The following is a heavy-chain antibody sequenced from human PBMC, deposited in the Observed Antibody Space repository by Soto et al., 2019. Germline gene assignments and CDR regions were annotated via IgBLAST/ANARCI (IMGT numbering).Heavy chain of an antibody. D-gene: IGHD2-2*01. CDR3: AKDTQLLPAALTCDS. Sequence: EVQLLESGGALEQPGGSLRLSCAASGFTFSSYAMGWVRQAPGKGLEWVSGISGGGGTTYYADSVKGRFTISRDNAKSTLYLQMTSLRTEDTAVYYCAKDTQLLPAALTCDSWGQGTLVTVSS. CDR2: ISGGGGTT. V-gene: IGHV3-23*01. CDR1: GFTFSSYA. J-gene: IGHJ4*02.